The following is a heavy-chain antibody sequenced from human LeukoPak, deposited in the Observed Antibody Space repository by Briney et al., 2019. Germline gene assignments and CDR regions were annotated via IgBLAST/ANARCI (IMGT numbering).Heavy chain of an antibody. V-gene: IGHV1-69*05. CDR1: GGTFSSYA. CDR2: IIPIFGTA. J-gene: IGHJ6*03. Sequence: ASVKVSCKASGGTFSSYAISWVRQAPGQGLEWMGGIIPIFGTANYAQKFQGRVTITTDESTSTAYMELSSLRSEDTAVYYCARGEQDTAMGFYYYYYMDVWGKGTTVTVSS. D-gene: IGHD5-18*01. CDR3: ARGEQDTAMGFYYYYYMDV.